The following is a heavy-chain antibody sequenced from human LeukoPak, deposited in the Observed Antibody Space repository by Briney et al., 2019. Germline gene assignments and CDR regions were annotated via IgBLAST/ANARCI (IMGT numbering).Heavy chain of an antibody. Sequence: ASVKVSCKASGYTFTSYAMNWVRQAPGQGLEWMGWINTNTGNPTYAQGFTGRFVFSLDTSVSTAYLQISSLKAEDTAVYYCARRAKASVVTLFDPWGQGTLVTVSS. D-gene: IGHD2-2*01. V-gene: IGHV7-4-1*02. CDR3: ARRAKASVVTLFDP. CDR2: INTNTGNP. CDR1: GYTFTSYA. J-gene: IGHJ5*02.